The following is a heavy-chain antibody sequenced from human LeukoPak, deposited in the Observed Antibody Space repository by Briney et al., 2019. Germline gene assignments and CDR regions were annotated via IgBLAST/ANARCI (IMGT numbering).Heavy chain of an antibody. CDR2: INPNSGGT. CDR1: GYTFTDHY. D-gene: IGHD3-16*02. V-gene: IGHV1-2*02. CDR3: ARADYDYVWGSFRQYYFDY. J-gene: IGHJ4*02. Sequence: ASVKVSCKASGYTFTDHYIHWVRQAPGQGLEWMGWINPNSGGTKYAQKFQGRVTMTRDTSISTAYMELSRLRSDDTAIYYCARADYDYVWGSFRQYYFDYWGQGTLVTVSS.